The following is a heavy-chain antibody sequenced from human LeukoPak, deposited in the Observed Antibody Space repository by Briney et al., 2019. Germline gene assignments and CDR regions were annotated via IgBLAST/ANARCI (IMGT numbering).Heavy chain of an antibody. J-gene: IGHJ4*02. V-gene: IGHV4-4*07. CDR1: GGSINTYY. Sequence: SETVSLTCTVSGGSINTYYWSWIRQPVGKGLEWIGRIYSSGSTNYNPSLKSRVTISVDTSKNQFSPKLTSVTAADTAVYYCAREHYGSGDYWGQGTQVTVSS. D-gene: IGHD3-10*01. CDR2: IYSSGST. CDR3: AREHYGSGDY.